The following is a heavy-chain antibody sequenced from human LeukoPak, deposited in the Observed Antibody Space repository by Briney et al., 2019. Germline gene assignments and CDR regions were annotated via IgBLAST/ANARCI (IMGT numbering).Heavy chain of an antibody. CDR3: AIASDWYYFDH. V-gene: IGHV1-2*02. Sequence: ASVKVSCKAFGYRLTGYYIHWVRQAPGQGLEWMGWINPNSGDTNSAQKFQGRVTMTRDTSISTAYMELSRLKSDDTAVYYCAIASDWYYFDHWGQGTLVTVSS. J-gene: IGHJ4*02. CDR2: INPNSGDT. D-gene: IGHD6-19*01. CDR1: GYRLTGYY.